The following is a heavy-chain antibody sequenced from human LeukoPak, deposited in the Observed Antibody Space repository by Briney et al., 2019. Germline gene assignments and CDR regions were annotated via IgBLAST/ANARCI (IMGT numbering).Heavy chain of an antibody. V-gene: IGHV3-66*01. CDR3: AREAWDN. CDR1: GFTLSSYW. CDR2: IYRGGTT. Sequence: GGSLRLSCAASGFTLSSYWIHWVRQAPGKGLEWVSVIYRGGTTYYADSVKGRFTISRDISKNTVYLQMNSLKVEDTAVYYCAREAWDNWGQGTLVTVSS. J-gene: IGHJ4*02.